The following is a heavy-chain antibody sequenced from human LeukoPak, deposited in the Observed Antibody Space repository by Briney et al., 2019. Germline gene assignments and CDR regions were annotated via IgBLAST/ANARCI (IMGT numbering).Heavy chain of an antibody. CDR2: LSDTGST. Sequence: PSETLSLTCTVSGGSIRGDYWSWIRQPPGKKLEWIGYLSDTGSTNYNPSLKSRVTISRDTSKNQFSLKLSSVTAADTAVYYCARVGYSSIWYGPTCFDYWGQGSLVTVSS. CDR1: GGSIRGDY. CDR3: ARVGYSSIWYGPTCFDY. V-gene: IGHV4-59*01. D-gene: IGHD6-13*01. J-gene: IGHJ4*02.